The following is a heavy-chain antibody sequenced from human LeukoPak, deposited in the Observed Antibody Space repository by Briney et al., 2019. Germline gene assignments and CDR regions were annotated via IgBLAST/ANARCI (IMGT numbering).Heavy chain of an antibody. D-gene: IGHD3-3*01. CDR3: AMVDFVSSVVPLDY. V-gene: IGHV4-38-2*02. Sequence: SETLSLTCTVSGYSISSGYYWGWIRQPPGKGLEWIGSIYHSGSTYYNPSLKSRVTISVDTSKNQFSLKLSSVTAADMAVYYCAMVDFVSSVVPLDYWGQATLVTVCS. CDR1: GYSISSGYY. J-gene: IGHJ4*02. CDR2: IYHSGST.